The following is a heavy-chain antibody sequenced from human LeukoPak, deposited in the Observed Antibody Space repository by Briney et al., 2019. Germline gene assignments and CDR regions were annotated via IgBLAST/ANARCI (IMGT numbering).Heavy chain of an antibody. CDR1: GGSFSGYY. D-gene: IGHD2/OR15-2a*01. J-gene: IGHJ4*02. V-gene: IGHV4-34*01. CDR2: INHSGST. CDR3: ARGNSSLFDY. Sequence: SETLSLTCAVCGGSFSGYYWSWIRQPPGKGLEWIGEINHSGSTNYNPSLKSRVTISVDTSKNQFSLKLSSVTAADTAVYYCARGNSSLFDYWGQGTLVTVSS.